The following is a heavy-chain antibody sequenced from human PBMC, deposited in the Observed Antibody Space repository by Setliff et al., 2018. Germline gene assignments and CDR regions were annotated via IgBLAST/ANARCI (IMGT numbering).Heavy chain of an antibody. D-gene: IGHD3-22*01. CDR1: GYTFTSYG. V-gene: IGHV1-18*01. CDR3: ARESGYYYDSSGYYTDAFDI. J-gene: IGHJ3*02. Sequence: GASVKVSCKASGYTFTSYGISWVRQAPGQGLEWMGWISAYNGNTNYAQKLQGRVTMTTDTSTSTAYMELRSLRSDDTAVYYCARESGYYYDSSGYYTDAFDIWGQGTMVTVSS. CDR2: ISAYNGNT.